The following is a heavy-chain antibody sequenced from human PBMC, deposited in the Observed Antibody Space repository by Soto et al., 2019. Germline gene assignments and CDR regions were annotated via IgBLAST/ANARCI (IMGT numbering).Heavy chain of an antibody. CDR1: GGTISGYY. CDR3: ARGQRFSDWFDP. D-gene: IGHD3-3*01. V-gene: IGHV4-4*07. J-gene: IGHJ5*02. Sequence: KASETLSLTCSVSGGTISGYYWTWIRQPAGKGLEWIGRIYSSGNTKYNPSLQSRVTMPLDTSNNQFSLRLTSVTAADTAVYYCARGQRFSDWFDPWGQGTLVTVSS. CDR2: IYSSGNT.